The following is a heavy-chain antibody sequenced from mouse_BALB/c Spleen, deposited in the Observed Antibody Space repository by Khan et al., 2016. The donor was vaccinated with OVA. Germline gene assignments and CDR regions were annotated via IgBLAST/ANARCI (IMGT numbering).Heavy chain of an antibody. J-gene: IGHJ3*01. V-gene: IGHV1S136*01. CDR3: AREESSCDFSLPY. D-gene: IGHD2-13*01. CDR1: GYTFTNYV. Sequence: EVQLQQPGPELVEPGASVKMSCKASGYTFTNYVMHWVKQKPGQGLEWIGYINPYNGGTRYNEKFKGKATLTSDKSSSTAYMELSSLTSEDSAVYYCAREESSCDFSLPYWGQGTLVTVSA. CDR2: INPYNGGT.